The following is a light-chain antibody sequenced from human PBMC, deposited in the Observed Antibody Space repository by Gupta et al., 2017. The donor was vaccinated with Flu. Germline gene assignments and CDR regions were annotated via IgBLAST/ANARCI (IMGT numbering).Light chain of an antibody. CDR1: QSVSNDY. CDR2: RAS. Sequence: GTLSLSPGDRATLSCRASQSVSNDYLVWYQQKSGQAPRLLIYRASTRATGIPDRFTGSGSGTDFTLTISRLEPEDFAVYYCQQEDNSPSTFGHGTKVDIK. V-gene: IGKV3-20*01. J-gene: IGKJ3*01. CDR3: QQEDNSPST.